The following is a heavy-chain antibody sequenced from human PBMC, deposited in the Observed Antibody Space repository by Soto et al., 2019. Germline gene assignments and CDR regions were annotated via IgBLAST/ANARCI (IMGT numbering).Heavy chain of an antibody. V-gene: IGHV4-34*01. Sequence: QVHLQQWGAGLLKPSETLSLTCAVNGGAFNGYYWTWIRQSPGKGLQWIGEINHSGTVDYNPSLTSRVTFSIDTSKKQCLLPLTSVTAADTAVYYCARAGAALFRGSIGRFDYWGQGTLVTVSS. CDR1: GGAFNGYY. J-gene: IGHJ4*02. CDR3: ARAGAALFRGSIGRFDY. CDR2: INHSGTV. D-gene: IGHD3-10*01.